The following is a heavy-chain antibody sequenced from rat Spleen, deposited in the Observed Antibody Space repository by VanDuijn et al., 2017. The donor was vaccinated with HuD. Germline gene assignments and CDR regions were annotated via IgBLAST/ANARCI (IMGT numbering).Heavy chain of an antibody. Sequence: VQLKESGPGLVQPSQTLSLTCTVSGFSLTSNSVIWVRQAPGKGLEWVASIIDTGGRTYYPDSVKGRFTISRDNAKSTLYLQMNSLRSEDTATYYCTREGYYDGTYYPYYFDNWGQGVMVTVSS. CDR1: GFSLTSNS. J-gene: IGHJ2*01. V-gene: IGHV5-31*01. CDR2: IIDTGGRT. D-gene: IGHD1-12*02. CDR3: TREGYYDGTYYPYYFDN.